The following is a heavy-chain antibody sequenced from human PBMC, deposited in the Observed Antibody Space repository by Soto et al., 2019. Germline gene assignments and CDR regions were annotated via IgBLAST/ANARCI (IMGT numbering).Heavy chain of an antibody. Sequence: GGSLRLSCAASGFTFSSYSMNWVRQAPGKGLEWVSYISSSSSTIYYADSVKGRFTISRDNAKNSLYLQMNSLRAEDTAVYYCARGSRNYYYYMDVWGKGTTVTVSS. CDR2: ISSSSSTI. V-gene: IGHV3-48*01. J-gene: IGHJ6*03. CDR1: GFTFSSYS. CDR3: ARGSRNYYYYMDV.